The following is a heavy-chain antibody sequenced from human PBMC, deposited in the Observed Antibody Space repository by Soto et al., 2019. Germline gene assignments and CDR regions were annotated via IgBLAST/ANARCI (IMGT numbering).Heavy chain of an antibody. D-gene: IGHD3-16*02. J-gene: IGHJ4*02. Sequence: GESLKISCAASGFTFSSYGMHWVRQAPGKGLEWVAVIWYDGSNKYYADSVKGRFTISRDNSKNTLYLQMNSLRAEDTAVYYCARAPSLGELSSGAYFDYWGQGTLVTVSS. V-gene: IGHV3-33*01. CDR3: ARAPSLGELSSGAYFDY. CDR1: GFTFSSYG. CDR2: IWYDGSNK.